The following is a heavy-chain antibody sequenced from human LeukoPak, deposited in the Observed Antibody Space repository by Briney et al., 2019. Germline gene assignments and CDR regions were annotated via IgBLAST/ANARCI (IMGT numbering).Heavy chain of an antibody. Sequence: ASVNLSCKASGYTFTSYDINWVRQPPGKGLEWMGCMNSNSGNTGYAHNFKGRVTMTRNTSKSTPYMELSRLRSEDTAVYYCASFRSVRGTGYYGMDGWGQRTTVSASS. CDR1: GYTFTSYD. CDR2: MNSNSGNT. CDR3: ASFRSVRGTGYYGMDG. J-gene: IGHJ6*01. D-gene: IGHD3-10*02. V-gene: IGHV1-8*01.